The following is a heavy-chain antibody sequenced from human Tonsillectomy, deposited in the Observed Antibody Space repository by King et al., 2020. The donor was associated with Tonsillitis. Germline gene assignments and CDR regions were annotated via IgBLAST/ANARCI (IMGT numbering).Heavy chain of an antibody. CDR2: IIPIFGTA. CDR1: GGTFSSYA. Sequence: QLVQSGAEVKKPGSSVKVSCKASGGTFSSYAISWLRQAPGQGLEWMGGIIPIFGTANYAQKFQGRVTITADESTSTAYMELSSLRSEDTAVYYCARGASGSYLYYFDYWGQGTLVTVSS. V-gene: IGHV1-69*01. CDR3: ARGASGSYLYYFDY. J-gene: IGHJ4*02. D-gene: IGHD1-26*01.